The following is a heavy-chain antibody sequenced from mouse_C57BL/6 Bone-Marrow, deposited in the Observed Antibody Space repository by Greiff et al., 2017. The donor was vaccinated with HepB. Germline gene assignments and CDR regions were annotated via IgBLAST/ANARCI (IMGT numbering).Heavy chain of an antibody. J-gene: IGHJ2*01. Sequence: QVQLQQPGAELVKPGASVKLSCKASGYTFTSYWMQWVKQRPGQGLEWIGEIDPSDSYTNYNQKFKGKATLTVDTSSSTAYMQLSSLTSEDSAVYYCARYGNYLFDYWGQGTTLTVSS. CDR2: IDPSDSYT. V-gene: IGHV1-50*01. CDR3: ARYGNYLFDY. D-gene: IGHD2-1*01. CDR1: GYTFTSYW.